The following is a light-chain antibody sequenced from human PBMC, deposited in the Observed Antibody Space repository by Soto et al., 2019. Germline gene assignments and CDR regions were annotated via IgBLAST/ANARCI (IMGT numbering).Light chain of an antibody. J-gene: IGLJ1*01. CDR3: AAWDGSLSGRFV. Sequence: SVLTQPPSVSGTPGQRVTMPSSGSSSNSGSNSRHWHQQPTGTAPKILIYNTNQRPAGVPDRFSGSKSGTSRSLAISGLRSADGADYFCAAWDGSLSGRFVFGTGTKVTVL. CDR2: NTN. CDR1: SSNSGSNS. V-gene: IGLV1-47*02.